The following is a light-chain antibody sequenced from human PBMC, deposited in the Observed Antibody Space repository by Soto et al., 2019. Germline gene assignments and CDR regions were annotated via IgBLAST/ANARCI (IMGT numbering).Light chain of an antibody. Sequence: EIVMTQSPATLSVSPGERATLSCRASQTASTNLAWYQQKPGQAPRVLIFGATTRATGIPDRFSGRGSGTEFTLTISSLQPEDFAVYYCQHANRYPPYTFGQGTKVDIK. V-gene: IGKV3-15*01. CDR1: QTASTN. CDR3: QHANRYPPYT. CDR2: GAT. J-gene: IGKJ2*01.